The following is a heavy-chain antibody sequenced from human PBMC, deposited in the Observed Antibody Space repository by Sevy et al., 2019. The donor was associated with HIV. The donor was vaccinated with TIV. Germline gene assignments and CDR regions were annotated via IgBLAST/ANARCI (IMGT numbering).Heavy chain of an antibody. Sequence: GGSLRLSCTTSGFTFDDYAMSWFRQAPGKGLEWVAFITRNSYEAYGGTTDYGASVKGRFIISRDDSKSIAYLQMNSLKTEDKAGYYCTRGLATADTPEYYFDYWGQGTLVTVSS. V-gene: IGHV3-49*03. CDR1: GFTFDDYA. J-gene: IGHJ4*02. CDR3: TRGLATADTPEYYFDY. D-gene: IGHD5-12*01. CDR2: ITRNSYEAYGGTT.